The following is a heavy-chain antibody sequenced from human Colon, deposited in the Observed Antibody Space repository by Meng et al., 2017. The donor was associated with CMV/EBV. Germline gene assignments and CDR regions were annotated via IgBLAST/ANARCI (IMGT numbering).Heavy chain of an antibody. Sequence: SGYTFTSYGISWVRQAPGQGLEWMGWISAYNGNTNYAQKLQGRVTMTTDTSTSTAYMELRSLRSDDTAVYYCARDLGATSSPYYFDYWGQGTLVTVSS. V-gene: IGHV1-18*01. J-gene: IGHJ4*02. CDR2: ISAYNGNT. CDR3: ARDLGATSSPYYFDY. D-gene: IGHD1-26*01. CDR1: GYTFTSYG.